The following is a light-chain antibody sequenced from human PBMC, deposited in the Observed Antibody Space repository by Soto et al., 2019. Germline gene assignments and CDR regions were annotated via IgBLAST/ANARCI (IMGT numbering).Light chain of an antibody. V-gene: IGKV1-39*01. J-gene: IGKJ2*01. CDR1: QSINSY. CDR3: QQSYSTPYT. Sequence: DIQMTQSPSSLSASVGDRVTITCRASQSINSYLNWYQQKPGKAPKLLMFAASSLQSGDPSRFSGSGSGTDFSLTISSLQPEDIATYYCQQSYSTPYTFGQGTKLEIK. CDR2: AAS.